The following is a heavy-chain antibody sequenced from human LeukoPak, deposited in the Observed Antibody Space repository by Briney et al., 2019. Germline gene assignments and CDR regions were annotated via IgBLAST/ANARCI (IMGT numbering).Heavy chain of an antibody. J-gene: IGHJ4*02. CDR1: GFTSDDYA. Sequence: GRSLRLSCAASGFTSDDYAMHWVRQAPGKGLEWVSGISWNSGSIGYADSVKGRFTISRDNAKNSLYLQMNSLRAEDTALYYCAKATTVSDYFDYWGQGTLVTVSS. CDR2: ISWNSGSI. D-gene: IGHD1-1*01. V-gene: IGHV3-9*02. CDR3: AKATTVSDYFDY.